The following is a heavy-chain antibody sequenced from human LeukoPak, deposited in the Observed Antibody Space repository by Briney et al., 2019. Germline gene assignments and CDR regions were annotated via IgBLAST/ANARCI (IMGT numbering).Heavy chain of an antibody. CDR1: GFTFSSYE. CDR3: ARGIDY. Sequence: GGSLRLSCAASGFTFSSYEMNWVRQAPGKELEWVSVNTGGGRYYADSVRGRFTISRDTSKNMVFLQMNSLRVEDTAVYYCARGIDYWGRGTLVTVSS. J-gene: IGHJ4*02. CDR2: NTGGGR. V-gene: IGHV3-53*01.